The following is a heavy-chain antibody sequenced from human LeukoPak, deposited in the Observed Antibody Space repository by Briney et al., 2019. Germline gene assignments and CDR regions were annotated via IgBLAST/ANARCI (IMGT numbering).Heavy chain of an antibody. J-gene: IGHJ6*03. CDR3: ARDRGGSYYRYYYMDV. CDR1: GFTFSSYS. D-gene: IGHD1-26*01. V-gene: IGHV3-21*01. Sequence: GGSLRLSCAASGFTFSSYSMNWVRQAPGKGLEWVSSISSSSSYIYYADSVKGRFTISRDNAKNSLYLQMNSLRAEDTAVYYCARDRGGSYYRYYYMDVRGKGTTVTVSS. CDR2: ISSSSSYI.